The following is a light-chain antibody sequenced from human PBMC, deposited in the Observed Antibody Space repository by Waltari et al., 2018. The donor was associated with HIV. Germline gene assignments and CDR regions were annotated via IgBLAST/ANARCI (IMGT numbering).Light chain of an antibody. V-gene: IGLV2-14*01. Sequence: HSALTQPASVSGSPGQSTTIPCTGTSSALGAYNYISLYQQRPGTGPKLIIYEVSTRSSGVSLRFSGSKSGNTASLTVSGLQLEDEGDYYCSSYSGSDTLVVFGGGTKLTVL. CDR3: SSYSGSDTLVV. CDR2: EVS. CDR1: SSALGAYNY. J-gene: IGLJ2*01.